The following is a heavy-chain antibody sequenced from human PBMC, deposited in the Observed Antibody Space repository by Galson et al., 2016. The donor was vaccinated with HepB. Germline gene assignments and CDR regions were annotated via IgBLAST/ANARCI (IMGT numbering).Heavy chain of an antibody. CDR1: GFTFSNYG. CDR2: DSMDGRRK. J-gene: IGHJ4*02. Sequence: SLRLSCAASGFTFSNYGMHWVRQAPAKGLAWVAADSMDGRRKFYADSVKGRFTISRDNSNNMLFLQMSSLRADDTAVYYCAKRHEYCPAVGCSVDYWGQGTLVSVSS. D-gene: IGHD2/OR15-2a*01. CDR3: AKRHEYCPAVGCSVDY. V-gene: IGHV3-30*18.